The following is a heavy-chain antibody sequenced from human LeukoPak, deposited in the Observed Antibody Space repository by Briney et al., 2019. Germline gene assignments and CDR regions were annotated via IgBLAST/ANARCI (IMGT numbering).Heavy chain of an antibody. V-gene: IGHV3-9*01. CDR1: GFTFDDYA. Sequence: GGSLRLSCAASGFTFDDYAMHWVRQAPGKGLEWVSGISWNSGSIVYADSVKGRFTISRDNAKNTLYLQMNSLRAKDTAVYYCAKRGAEVGATVAPGDYWGQGTLVTVSS. CDR3: AKRGAEVGATVAPGDY. J-gene: IGHJ4*02. CDR2: ISWNSGSI. D-gene: IGHD1-26*01.